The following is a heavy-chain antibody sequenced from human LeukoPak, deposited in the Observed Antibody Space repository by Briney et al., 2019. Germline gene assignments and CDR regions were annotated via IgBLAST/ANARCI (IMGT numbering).Heavy chain of an antibody. CDR3: ARGGEQQLVRFYYYYYMDV. CDR2: IYYSGST. J-gene: IGHJ6*03. D-gene: IGHD6-13*01. CDR1: GGSISSHY. Sequence: SSETLSLTCTVSGGSISSHYWSWIRQPPGKGLEWIGYIYYSGSTNYNPSLKSRVTISVDTSKNQFSLKLSSVTAADTAVYYCARGGEQQLVRFYYYYYMDVWGKGTTVTVSS. V-gene: IGHV4-59*11.